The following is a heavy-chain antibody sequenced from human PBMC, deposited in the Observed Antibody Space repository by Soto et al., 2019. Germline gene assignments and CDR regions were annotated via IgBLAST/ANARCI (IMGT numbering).Heavy chain of an antibody. J-gene: IGHJ4*02. Sequence: QVQLVQSGAEVKKPGASVKVSCKASGYTFTSYDINWVRQATGQGLEWMGWMNPNSGNTGYAQKVQGRVTMTRNTSISTAYRELSSLRSEDTAVYYCARVSGGITMLPFDYWGQGTLVTVSS. CDR1: GYTFTSYD. CDR2: MNPNSGNT. CDR3: ARVSGGITMLPFDY. D-gene: IGHD2-2*01. V-gene: IGHV1-8*01.